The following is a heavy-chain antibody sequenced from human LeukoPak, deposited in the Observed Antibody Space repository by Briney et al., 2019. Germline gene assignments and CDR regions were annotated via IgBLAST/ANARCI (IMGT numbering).Heavy chain of an antibody. D-gene: IGHD6-19*01. V-gene: IGHV1-69*06. Sequence: ASVKVSCKASGYTFTGYYMHWVRQAPGQGLEWMGGIIPIFGTANYAQKFQGRVTITADKSTSTAYMELSSLRSEDTAVYYCAREGYSSGLFDYWGQGTLVTVSS. J-gene: IGHJ4*02. CDR2: IIPIFGTA. CDR1: GYTFTGYY. CDR3: AREGYSSGLFDY.